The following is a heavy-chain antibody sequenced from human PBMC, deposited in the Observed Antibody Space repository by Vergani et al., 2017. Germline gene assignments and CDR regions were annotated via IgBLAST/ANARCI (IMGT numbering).Heavy chain of an antibody. Sequence: QVQLVQSGAEVKKPGSSVKVSCKASRGTFSSYAISWVRPAPGQGLEWMGRIIPILGIANYAQKFQGRVTITADKSTSTAYMELSSLRSEDTAVYYCAWGGGLAARLFDYWGQGTLVTVSS. J-gene: IGHJ4*02. D-gene: IGHD6-6*01. CDR3: AWGGGLAARLFDY. CDR2: IIPILGIA. V-gene: IGHV1-69*04. CDR1: RGTFSSYA.